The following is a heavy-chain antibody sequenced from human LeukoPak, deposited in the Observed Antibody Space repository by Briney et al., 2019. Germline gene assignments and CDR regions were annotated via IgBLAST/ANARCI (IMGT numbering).Heavy chain of an antibody. V-gene: IGHV3-23*01. CDR3: AKDTTYDFWSGLIDY. J-gene: IGHJ4*02. Sequence: GGSLRLSCAISGFTFSSYAMNWVRQAPGKGLEWVSGISGSGGSTYYADSVKGRFTISRDNSKNTLYLQMNSLRAEDTAVYYCAKDTTYDFWSGLIDYWGQGTLVTVSS. D-gene: IGHD3-3*01. CDR2: ISGSGGST. CDR1: GFTFSSYA.